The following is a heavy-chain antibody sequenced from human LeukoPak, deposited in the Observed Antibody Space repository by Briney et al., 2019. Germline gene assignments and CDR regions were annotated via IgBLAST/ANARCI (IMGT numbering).Heavy chain of an antibody. CDR3: GSLGLAYYLDY. CDR1: GGSISSSSYY. J-gene: IGHJ4*02. Sequence: SETLSLTCTVSGGSISSSSYYWGWIRQPPGKGLEWIGSIYYSGSTYYNPSLKSRVTISVDTSKNQFSLKLSSVTAADTPVYCCGSLGLAYYLDYWGQGTLVTVSS. V-gene: IGHV4-39*01. D-gene: IGHD6-19*01. CDR2: IYYSGST.